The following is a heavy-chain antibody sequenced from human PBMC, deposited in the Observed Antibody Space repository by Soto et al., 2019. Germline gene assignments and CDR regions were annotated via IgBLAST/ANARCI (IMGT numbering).Heavy chain of an antibody. V-gene: IGHV3-33*01. CDR2: IWYDGSNK. CDR1: WFTLRSYG. J-gene: IGHJ4*02. D-gene: IGHD3-22*01. CDR3: ARDPPTYYYDSSGYVDY. Sequence: PGGALRLSCAASWFTLRSYGMPWGRQAPGKGVEWVAVIWYDGSNKYYADSVKGRFTISRDNSKNTLYLQMNSLRAEDTAVYYCARDPPTYYYDSSGYVDYWGQGTLVTVSS.